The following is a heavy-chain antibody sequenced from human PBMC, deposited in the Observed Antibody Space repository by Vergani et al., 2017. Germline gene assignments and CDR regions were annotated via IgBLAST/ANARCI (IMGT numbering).Heavy chain of an antibody. CDR2: IDWDDDK. D-gene: IGHD6-13*01. J-gene: IGHJ4*02. CDR1: GGSFSGYY. CDR3: ARIDTAAAATFDY. Sequence: LLKPSETLSLTCAVYGGSFSGYYWNWIRQPPGKALEWLARIDWDDDKYYSTSLKTRLTISKDTPKNQVVLTMTNMDPVDTATYYCARIDTAAAATFDYWGQGTLVTVSS. V-gene: IGHV2-70*11.